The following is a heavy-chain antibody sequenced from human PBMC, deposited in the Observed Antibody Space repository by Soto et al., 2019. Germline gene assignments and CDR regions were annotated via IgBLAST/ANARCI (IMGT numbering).Heavy chain of an antibody. CDR3: SRGILV. CDR2: ISYGGTT. CDR1: GGSMNSGGYC. V-gene: IGHV4-31*03. Sequence: QVQLQESGPGLVKPSQTLPLTCTVSGGSMNSGGYCWNWIRQHPGEGLEWIGCISYGGTTSYNPSLKSRVTISVDTSKNQFSLKLSSVTAADTAVYYCSRGILVWGQGTLITVSS. J-gene: IGHJ4*02. D-gene: IGHD2-15*01.